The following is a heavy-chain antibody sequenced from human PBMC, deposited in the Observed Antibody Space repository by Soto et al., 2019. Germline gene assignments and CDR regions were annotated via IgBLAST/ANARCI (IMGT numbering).Heavy chain of an antibody. CDR3: ERHTTNYVNGVDP. Sequence: SETLSLTCTLSGGSISSSSYYWGWIRQPPGKGLEWIGSIYYRGNTYYNPSLKSRATISVDTSKNQFSLKLSSVTTADTAVYYCERHTTNYVNGVDPWGQGTLVTVSS. D-gene: IGHD1-1*01. V-gene: IGHV4-39*01. CDR2: IYYRGNT. CDR1: GGSISSSSYY. J-gene: IGHJ5*02.